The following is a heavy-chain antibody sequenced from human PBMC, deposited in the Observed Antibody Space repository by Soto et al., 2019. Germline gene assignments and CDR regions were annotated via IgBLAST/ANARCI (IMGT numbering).Heavy chain of an antibody. V-gene: IGHV4-59*01. Sequence: SETLSLTCTVSGGSISSYYRSWIRKPPGKGLEWIGYIYYSGSTNYNPSLKSRVTISVDTSKNQFSLKLSSVTAADTAVYYCARAALGYYGSGSYYIDDAFDIWGQGTMVTVSS. CDR1: GGSISSYY. CDR2: IYYSGST. D-gene: IGHD3-10*01. CDR3: ARAALGYYGSGSYYIDDAFDI. J-gene: IGHJ3*02.